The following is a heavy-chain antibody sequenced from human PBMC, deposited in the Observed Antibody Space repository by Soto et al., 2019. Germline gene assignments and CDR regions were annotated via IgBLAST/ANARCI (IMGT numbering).Heavy chain of an antibody. CDR2: IYHTGST. J-gene: IGHJ4*02. CDR1: GDSISSGGYS. V-gene: IGHV4-30-2*01. Sequence: SETLSLTCTVSGDSISSGGYSWRWIRQPPRKGLEWIGYIYHTGSTSYSPSLKSRVTISVDKSKSQFSLSLNSVTAADTAIYYCARAHYGPSGYYFDSWGQGTLGTVAS. CDR3: ARAHYGPSGYYFDS. D-gene: IGHD3-22*01.